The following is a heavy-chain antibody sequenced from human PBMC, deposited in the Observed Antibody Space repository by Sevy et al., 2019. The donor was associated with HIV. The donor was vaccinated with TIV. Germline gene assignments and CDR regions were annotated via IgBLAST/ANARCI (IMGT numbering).Heavy chain of an antibody. CDR3: AKGGFTMVRGVXDX. J-gene: IGHJ4*02. CDR2: ISGSGGST. V-gene: IGHV3-23*01. Sequence: GGSLRLSCAASGXXFSSYAMSWVRQTPGKGLEWVSAISGSGGSTYYADSVKGRFTISRDNSKNTLYLQMNSLRAEDTAVYYCAKGGFTMVRGVXDXXXXGTLVTVSS. CDR1: GXXFSSYA. D-gene: IGHD3-10*01.